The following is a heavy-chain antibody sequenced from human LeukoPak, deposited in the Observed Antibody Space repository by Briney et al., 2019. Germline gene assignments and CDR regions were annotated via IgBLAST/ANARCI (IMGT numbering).Heavy chain of an antibody. CDR3: AKPISGGLAVTADWFDP. Sequence: GGSLRLSCEASGFDSSVYTMSCLREPPRKRLEWVSTISANNGSRSDAASVRGPFTISRDNSKDTLYLQLHTLRAEATAVYCCAKPISGGLAVTADWFDPWGQGTLVVVSS. CDR1: GFDSSVYT. CDR2: ISANNGSR. D-gene: IGHD6-19*01. J-gene: IGHJ5*01. V-gene: IGHV3-23*01.